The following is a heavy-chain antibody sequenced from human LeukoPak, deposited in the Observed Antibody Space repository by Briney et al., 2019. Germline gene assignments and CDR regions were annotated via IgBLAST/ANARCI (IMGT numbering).Heavy chain of an antibody. Sequence: SVKVSCKASGGTFSSYAISWVRQAPGQGLEWMGGIIPIFGTANYAQKFQGRVTITADESTSTAYMELSSLRSEDTAVYYCASGQVYWFWSGYYMDYWGQGTLATVSS. CDR2: IIPIFGTA. CDR1: GGTFSSYA. CDR3: ASGQVYWFWSGYYMDY. V-gene: IGHV1-69*13. D-gene: IGHD3-3*01. J-gene: IGHJ4*02.